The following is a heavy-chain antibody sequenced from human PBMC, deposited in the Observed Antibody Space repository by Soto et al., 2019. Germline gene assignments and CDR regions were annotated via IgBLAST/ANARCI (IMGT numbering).Heavy chain of an antibody. Sequence: QITLNESGPTQVKPRQTLTLTCTFSGFSLTTSGVGVGWIRQSPGKAPEWLALLYWDDDKRYSPSLKSRLTNTKDTSKNQVVLRMADLDPADTATYYCAHRVLRSVFGLVTTTAIYFDFWGQGTPVAVSS. J-gene: IGHJ4*02. D-gene: IGHD3-3*01. CDR3: AHRVLRSVFGLVTTTAIYFDF. V-gene: IGHV2-5*02. CDR2: LYWDDDK. CDR1: GFSLTTSGVG.